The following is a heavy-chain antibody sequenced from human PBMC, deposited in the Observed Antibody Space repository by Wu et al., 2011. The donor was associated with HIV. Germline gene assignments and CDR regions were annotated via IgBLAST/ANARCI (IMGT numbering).Heavy chain of an antibody. Sequence: QVQLVQSGAEVKKPGASVKVSCKASGYTLNSYGFSWVRQAPGLGLEWMGWISGYNGNTNYAQKLQGRVTMTIDRSTSTAYMELSSLRSEDTAVYYCARDLGGDEDYWGQGTLVTVSA. CDR1: GYTLNSYG. D-gene: IGHD2-21*01. CDR2: ISGYNGNT. CDR3: ARDLGGDEDY. V-gene: IGHV1-18*01. J-gene: IGHJ4*02.